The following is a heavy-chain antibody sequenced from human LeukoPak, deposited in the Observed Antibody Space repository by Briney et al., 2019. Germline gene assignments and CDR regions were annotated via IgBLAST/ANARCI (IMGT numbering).Heavy chain of an antibody. CDR1: GYTFTSYY. CDR3: ARSVGYSGSYFSGDDY. Sequence: ASVKVSCKASGYTFTSYYMHWVRQAPGQGLEWMGIINPSGGSTSYAQKFQGRVTMTRDTSTSTAYMELRSLRSDDTAVYYCARSVGYSGSYFSGDDYWGQGTLVTVSS. CDR2: INPSGGST. V-gene: IGHV1-46*01. J-gene: IGHJ4*02. D-gene: IGHD1-26*01.